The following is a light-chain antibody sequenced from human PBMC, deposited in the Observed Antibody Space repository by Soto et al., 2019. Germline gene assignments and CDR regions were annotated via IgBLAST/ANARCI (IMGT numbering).Light chain of an antibody. CDR1: QRVSRNY. V-gene: IGKV3-15*01. Sequence: EIVLTQSPGTLSLSPGERATLSCRASQRVSRNYLAWYQQKVGQPPRLLIYGASTRATGIPARFSGSGSGTEFTLTINSLQSEDFAVYYCQQYNNWPRTFGQGTKVDIK. J-gene: IGKJ1*01. CDR2: GAS. CDR3: QQYNNWPRT.